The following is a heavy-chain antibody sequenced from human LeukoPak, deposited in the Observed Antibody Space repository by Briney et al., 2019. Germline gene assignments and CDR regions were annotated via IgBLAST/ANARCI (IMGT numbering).Heavy chain of an antibody. CDR2: IYYSXST. J-gene: IGHJ3*02. D-gene: IGHD3-22*01. CDR3: ARDAPRYYDSSGYYGDGAFDI. Sequence: XXPXXXXLEXVGYIYYSXSTNYNPSLKSRVTISVDTSKNQFSLKLSSVTAADTAVYYCARDAPRYYDSSGYYGDGAFDIWGQGTMVTVSS. V-gene: IGHV4-59*01.